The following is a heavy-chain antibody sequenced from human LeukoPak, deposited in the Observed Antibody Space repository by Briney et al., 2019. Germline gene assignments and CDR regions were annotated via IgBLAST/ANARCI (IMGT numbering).Heavy chain of an antibody. J-gene: IGHJ4*02. CDR3: ARGPKGIRYFDY. CDR2: INHSGST. V-gene: IGHV4-34*01. D-gene: IGHD6-13*01. Sequence: SETLSLTCAVYGGSFSGYYWSWIRQPPGKGLEWIGEINHSGSTNYNPSLESRVTISVDTSKNQFSLKLSSVTAADTAVYYCARGPKGIRYFDYWGQGTLVTVSS. CDR1: GGSFSGYY.